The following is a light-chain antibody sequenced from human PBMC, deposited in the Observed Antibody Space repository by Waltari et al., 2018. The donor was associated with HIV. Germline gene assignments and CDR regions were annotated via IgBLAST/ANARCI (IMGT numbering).Light chain of an antibody. CDR3: QQYDSYSLT. J-gene: IGKJ2*01. Sequence: DIQMTQSPSTLSASIGDRVTITCRASQMINSALAWYQQKPGKAPKRLIYNASSLQSDVPSRVSGSESGTEFTLTISSLQSDDFATYYCQQYDSYSLTFGQGTKLEIK. CDR1: QMINSA. V-gene: IGKV1-5*03. CDR2: NAS.